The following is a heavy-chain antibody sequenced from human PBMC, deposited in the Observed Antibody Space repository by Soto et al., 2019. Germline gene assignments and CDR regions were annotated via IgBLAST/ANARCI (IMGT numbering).Heavy chain of an antibody. CDR3: ARGGRTIFGRYFDY. V-gene: IGHV4-30-4*01. CDR2: IDYSGST. Sequence: QVQLQESGPGLVKPSQTLSLTCTVSGGSISSGDYYWSWIRQPPGKGLEWIGYIDYSGSTYYNPSLRSRLTISVDTSKNQFSLKLSSVTAADTAVYYCARGGRTIFGRYFDYRGQGTLVTVSS. J-gene: IGHJ4*02. D-gene: IGHD3-3*01. CDR1: GGSISSGDYY.